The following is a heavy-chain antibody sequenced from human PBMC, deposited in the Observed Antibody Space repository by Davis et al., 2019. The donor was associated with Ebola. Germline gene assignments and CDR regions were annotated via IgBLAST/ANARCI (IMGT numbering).Heavy chain of an antibody. Sequence: SETLSLTCTVSGGSISSYYWSWIRQPPGKGLEWIGYIYYSGSTYYNPSLKSRVTISVDTSKNQFSLKLSSVTAADTAVYYCARLTLDSSSWYWVWFDPWGQGTLVTVSS. CDR3: ARLTLDSSSWYWVWFDP. CDR1: GGSISSYY. J-gene: IGHJ5*02. D-gene: IGHD6-13*01. V-gene: IGHV4-59*08. CDR2: IYYSGST.